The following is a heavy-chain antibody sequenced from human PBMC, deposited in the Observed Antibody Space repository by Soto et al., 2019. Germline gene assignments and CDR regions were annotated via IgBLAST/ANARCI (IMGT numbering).Heavy chain of an antibody. V-gene: IGHV3-23*01. CDR2: ISGSGGST. D-gene: IGHD3-22*01. Sequence: GGSLRLSCAASGFTFSSYAMSWVRQAPGKGLEWVSAISGSGGSTYYADSVKGRFTISRDNSKNTLYLQMNSLRAEDTAVYYCAQARASGYSSPDFDYWGQGTLVTVSS. J-gene: IGHJ4*02. CDR3: AQARASGYSSPDFDY. CDR1: GFTFSSYA.